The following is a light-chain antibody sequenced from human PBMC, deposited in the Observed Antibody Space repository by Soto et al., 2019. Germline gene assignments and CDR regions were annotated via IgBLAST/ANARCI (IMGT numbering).Light chain of an antibody. V-gene: IGLV2-14*01. J-gene: IGLJ1*01. CDR1: SSDVGANNY. CDR2: EVS. CDR3: SAFATSRAYV. Sequence: QSALTQPASVSGSPGQSITISCTGTSSDVGANNYVSWYQQQSGKAPKLLIHEVSNRPAGVSDRFSGSKSGNTASQTISGLQAEDEADYYCSAFATSRAYVFGIGTKLTVL.